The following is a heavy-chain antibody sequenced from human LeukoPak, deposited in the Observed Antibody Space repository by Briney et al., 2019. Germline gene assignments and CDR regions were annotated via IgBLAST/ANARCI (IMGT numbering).Heavy chain of an antibody. CDR3: ARQGAVGATGFDF. CDR2: IYYSGSS. CDR1: GDSISGISYY. Sequence: SETLSVTCSVSGDSISGISYYWGWIRQPPGKGLEWIGKIYYSGSSYNNPCLESRVVISLDTSRNQFSLKLTSVTATDTAVYYCARQGAVGATGFDFWGQGILVTVSS. J-gene: IGHJ4*02. D-gene: IGHD1-26*01. V-gene: IGHV4-39*01.